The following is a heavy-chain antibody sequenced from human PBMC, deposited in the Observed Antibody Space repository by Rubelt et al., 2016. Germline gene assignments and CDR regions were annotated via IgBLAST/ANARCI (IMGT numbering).Heavy chain of an antibody. V-gene: IGHV2-5*01. CDR1: GGSISSSSYY. CDR3: AHSSLQQLVTFDY. J-gene: IGHJ4*02. D-gene: IGHD6-13*01. Sequence: QESGPGLVKPSETLSLTCTVSGGSISSSSYYWGWIRQPPGKGLEWLALIYWTDVKRYSPYLKSRLTITKDTSKNQVVLTMTNMDHVDTATYYCAHSSLQQLVTFDYWGQGTLVTVSS. CDR2: IYWTDVK.